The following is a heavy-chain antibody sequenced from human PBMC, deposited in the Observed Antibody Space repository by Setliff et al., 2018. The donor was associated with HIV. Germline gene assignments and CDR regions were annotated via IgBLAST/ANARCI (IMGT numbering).Heavy chain of an antibody. Sequence: PSETLSLTCTVSGDSINSGDYYWTWIRHHPGKDLEWIGYIYYSGSTNYNPSLKSRVIISVDSSKNQFFLKLTSVTAADTAMYYCARVSQDLLGAFDIWGQGTMVTVSS. CDR3: ARVSQDLLGAFDI. J-gene: IGHJ3*02. D-gene: IGHD7-27*01. CDR2: IYYSGST. V-gene: IGHV4-31*03. CDR1: GDSINSGDYY.